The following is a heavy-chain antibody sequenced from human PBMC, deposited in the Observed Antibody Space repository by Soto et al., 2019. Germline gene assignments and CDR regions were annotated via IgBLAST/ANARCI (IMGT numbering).Heavy chain of an antibody. V-gene: IGHV1-18*01. CDR1: GYTFSSYG. Sequence: ASVKVSCKTSGYTFSSYGISWVRQAPGQGLEWMGWISAYNGNTNYNQSLQGRLTVTRDTSTNTVYMELTSLRSDDTAVYYCARDRLKTSDYWGQGTVVTVSS. D-gene: IGHD6-6*01. CDR2: ISAYNGNT. J-gene: IGHJ4*02. CDR3: ARDRLKTSDY.